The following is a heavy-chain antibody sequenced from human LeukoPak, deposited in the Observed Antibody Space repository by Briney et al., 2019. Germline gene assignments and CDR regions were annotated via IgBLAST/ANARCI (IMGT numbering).Heavy chain of an antibody. D-gene: IGHD3-3*01. CDR2: ISAYNGNT. CDR1: GYTFTSYG. CDR3: ARDLASTYYDFWRGSSYFDY. V-gene: IGHV1-18*01. Sequence: GASVKVSCKASGYTFTSYGISWVRQAPGQGLEWMGWISAYNGNTNYAQKLQGRVTMTTDTSTSTAYMELRSLRSDDTAVYYCARDLASTYYDFWRGSSYFDYWGQGTLVTVSS. J-gene: IGHJ4*02.